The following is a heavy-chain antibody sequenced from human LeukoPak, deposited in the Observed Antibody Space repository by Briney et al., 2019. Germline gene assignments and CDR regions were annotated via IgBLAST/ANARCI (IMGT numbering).Heavy chain of an antibody. D-gene: IGHD2-21*02. CDR1: GFTFSGYG. CDR3: ARDDVTAFDY. CDR2: ISSSSSTI. Sequence: GGSLRLSCAASGFTFSGYGMNWVRKAPGKGLEWVSYISSSSSTIYYADSVKGRFTISRDNAKNSLYLQMNSLRAEDTAVYYCARDDVTAFDYWGQGTLVTVSS. J-gene: IGHJ4*02. V-gene: IGHV3-48*04.